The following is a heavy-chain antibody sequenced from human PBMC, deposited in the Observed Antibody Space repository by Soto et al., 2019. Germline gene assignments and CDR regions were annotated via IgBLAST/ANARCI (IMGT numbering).Heavy chain of an antibody. CDR1: GFPFSAYG. CDR2: IWFDGGNE. J-gene: IGHJ4*02. Sequence: GGSLRLSCAASGFPFSAYGMHWVRQAPGKGLQWVAVIWFDGGNEYYADSVRGRFTISRDNSKNTLYLQMNSLTDEDTAVYYCARDSGGSGYEFDYWGQGTLVTVSS. V-gene: IGHV3-33*01. CDR3: ARDSGGSGYEFDY. D-gene: IGHD3-22*01.